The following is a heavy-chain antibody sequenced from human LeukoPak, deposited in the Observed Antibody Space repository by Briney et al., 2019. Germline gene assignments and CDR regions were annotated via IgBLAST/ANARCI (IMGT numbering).Heavy chain of an antibody. Sequence: PGGPLRLSCAVSGITFSSYWMHWVRQDPGRGLLWVSRINTQGTYTNYADSVKGRFTISRDNAKNTLHLQMSSLRADDTAVYYCVIDLGDYNDFWGQGTLVSVSS. CDR3: VIDLGDYNDF. J-gene: IGHJ4*02. D-gene: IGHD2-15*01. V-gene: IGHV3-74*01. CDR2: INTQGTYT. CDR1: GITFSSYW.